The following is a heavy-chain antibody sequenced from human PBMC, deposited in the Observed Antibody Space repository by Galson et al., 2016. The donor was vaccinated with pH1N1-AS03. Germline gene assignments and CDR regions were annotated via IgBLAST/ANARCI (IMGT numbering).Heavy chain of an antibody. CDR2: INPDSGGT. CDR1: GYTFSGYY. J-gene: IGHJ3*02. D-gene: IGHD2-2*01. CDR3: ARDMRGTDVFDI. Sequence: QSGAEVKKPGESLKISCKASGYTFSGYYMHWVRQVPGQGLEWMGRINPDSGGTNVAQEFQGRVTMSRDTSITTAYMELTRLTSDDMAVYYCARDMRGTDVFDIWGQGTMVTVSS. V-gene: IGHV1-2*06.